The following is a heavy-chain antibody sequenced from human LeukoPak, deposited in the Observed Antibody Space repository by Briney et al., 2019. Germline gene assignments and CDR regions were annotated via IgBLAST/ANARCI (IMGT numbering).Heavy chain of an antibody. CDR1: GGSFSGYY. CDR2: IYHSGST. J-gene: IGHJ5*02. Sequence: SETLSLTCAVYGGSFSGYYWGWIRQPPGKGLEWIGSIYHSGSTYYNPSLKSRVTISVDTSKNQFSLKLSSVTAADTAVYYCAAPPNYYDSSGPRANWFDPWGQGTLVTVSS. CDR3: AAPPNYYDSSGPRANWFDP. D-gene: IGHD3-22*01. V-gene: IGHV4-38-2*01.